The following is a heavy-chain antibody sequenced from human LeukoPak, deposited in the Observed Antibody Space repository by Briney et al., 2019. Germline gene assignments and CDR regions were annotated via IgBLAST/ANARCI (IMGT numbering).Heavy chain of an antibody. Sequence: GASVKVSCKASGYTFTDYYMHWVRQAPGQGLEWMGWINPDTGGTNYVEKFQGRVTMTSDTSINTAYMELSRLRSDDTALYYCARDKAMNIIVSAATHNWFDPWGQGTLVTASS. V-gene: IGHV1-2*02. CDR2: INPDTGGT. J-gene: IGHJ5*02. D-gene: IGHD2-2*01. CDR1: GYTFTDYY. CDR3: ARDKAMNIIVSAATHNWFDP.